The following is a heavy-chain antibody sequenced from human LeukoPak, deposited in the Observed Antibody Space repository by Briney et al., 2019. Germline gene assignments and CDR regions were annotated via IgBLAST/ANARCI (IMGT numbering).Heavy chain of an antibody. J-gene: IGHJ4*02. D-gene: IGHD2-2*01. CDR3: ARGGTYCSSTSCSFFDY. V-gene: IGHV1-18*01. CDR2: ISAYNGNT. CDR1: GYTFTSYG. Sequence: ASVKVSCKASGYTFTSYGISWARQAPGQGLEWMGWISAYNGNTNYAQKLQGRVTMTTDTSTSTAYMELRSLRSEDTAVYYCARGGTYCSSTSCSFFDYWGQGTLVTVSS.